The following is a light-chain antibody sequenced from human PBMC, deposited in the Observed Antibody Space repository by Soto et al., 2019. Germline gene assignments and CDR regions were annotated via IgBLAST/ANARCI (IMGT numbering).Light chain of an antibody. V-gene: IGLV2-11*01. CDR1: SSDVGAYKY. CDR2: DVT. J-gene: IGLJ3*02. Sequence: QSVLTQPRSVSGSPGQSVTISCTGTSSDVGAYKYVSWYQHYPGEAPKVMIYDVTQRPSGVPDRFSGTKSGNTASLTISGLQAADEADYYCLAWDTRRGAWVFGGGTKLTVL. CDR3: LAWDTRRGAWV.